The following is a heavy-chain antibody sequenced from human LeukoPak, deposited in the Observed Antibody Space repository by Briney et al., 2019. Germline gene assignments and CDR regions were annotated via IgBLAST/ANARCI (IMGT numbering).Heavy chain of an antibody. D-gene: IGHD4-17*01. V-gene: IGHV1-18*01. J-gene: IGHJ4*02. CDR1: GYTFTSYG. CDR3: ATAHDYGDYQDY. Sequence: ASVKVSCXASGYTFTSYGISWVRQAPGQGLEWMGWISAYNGNTNYAQKLQGRVTMTTDTSTSTAYMELRSLRSDDTAVYYCATAHDYGDYQDYWGQGTLVTVSS. CDR2: ISAYNGNT.